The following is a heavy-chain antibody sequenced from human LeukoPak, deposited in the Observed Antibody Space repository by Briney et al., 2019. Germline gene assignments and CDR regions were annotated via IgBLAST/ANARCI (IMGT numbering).Heavy chain of an antibody. D-gene: IGHD5-18*01. J-gene: IGHJ4*02. CDR1: GFTFSSYS. CDR2: ISSSSSTI. CDR3: ASRGYSSLAPDHDY. Sequence: GGSLRLSCAASGFTFSSYSMNWVRQAPGKGLEWVSYISSSSSTIYYADSVKGRFTISRDNAKNSLYLQMNSLRAEDTAVYYCASRGYSSLAPDHDYWGQGTLVTVSS. V-gene: IGHV3-48*01.